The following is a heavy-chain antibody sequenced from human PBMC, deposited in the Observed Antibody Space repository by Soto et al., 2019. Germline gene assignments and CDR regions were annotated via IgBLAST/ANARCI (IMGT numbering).Heavy chain of an antibody. V-gene: IGHV4-4*02. CDR3: ARDYDSSGYYPPLPTY. Sequence: QVQLQESGPGLVKPSGTLSLTCAVSGGSISSSNWWSWVRQPPGKGLEWIGEIYHSGSTNYNPSLKSRVTISVDKCKNQSALKLSSVTAADTAVYYCARDYDSSGYYPPLPTYWGQGTLVTVSS. D-gene: IGHD3-22*01. CDR2: IYHSGST. CDR1: GGSISSSNW. J-gene: IGHJ4*02.